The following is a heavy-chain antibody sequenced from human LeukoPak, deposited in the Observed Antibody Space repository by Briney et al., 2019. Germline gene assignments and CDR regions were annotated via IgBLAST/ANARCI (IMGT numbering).Heavy chain of an antibody. CDR3: ARGRSRYCSSTSCYRFYYYYYMDV. CDR2: INHSGST. D-gene: IGHD2-2*01. Sequence: SETLSLTCAVYGGSFSGYCWSWIRQPPGKGLEWIGEINHSGSTNYNPSLKSRVTISVDTSKNQFSLKLSSVTAADTAVYYCARGRSRYCSSTSCYRFYYYYYMDVWGKGTTVTVSS. CDR1: GGSFSGYC. V-gene: IGHV4-34*01. J-gene: IGHJ6*03.